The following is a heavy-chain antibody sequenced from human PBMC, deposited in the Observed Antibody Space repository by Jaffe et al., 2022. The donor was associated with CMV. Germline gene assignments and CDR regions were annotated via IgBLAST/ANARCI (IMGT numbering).Heavy chain of an antibody. J-gene: IGHJ6*03. CDR1: GFTFRNYW. V-gene: IGHV3-7*03. CDR3: ARGQFGVDRIPFSRVTYSYYYMDV. Sequence: EVQLVESGGGLVPPGGSLRLSCTASGFTFRNYWMTWVRQAPGKGLEWVANIKKDGSEEYYVDSVKGRFAVSRDNAKNSLYLQMNSLRAEDTAVYFCARGQFGVDRIPFSRVTYSYYYMDVWGKGTTVTVSS. CDR2: IKKDGSEE. D-gene: IGHD3-3*01.